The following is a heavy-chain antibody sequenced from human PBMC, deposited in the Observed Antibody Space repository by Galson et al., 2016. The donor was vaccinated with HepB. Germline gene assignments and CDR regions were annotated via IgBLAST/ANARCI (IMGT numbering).Heavy chain of an antibody. D-gene: IGHD3-3*01. CDR1: GGSISSYY. CDR2: MFYGWIT. V-gene: IGHV4-59*01. J-gene: IGHJ5*02. CDR3: ARSLTLFGVAGAWFDP. Sequence: ETLSLTCTVSGGSISSYYWSWIRQFPGKGLEWIGYMFYGWITKYNPSLKSRVTMSVDTSKNQFSLKLSSVTAADTAVYYCARSLTLFGVAGAWFDPWGQGTLVAVSS.